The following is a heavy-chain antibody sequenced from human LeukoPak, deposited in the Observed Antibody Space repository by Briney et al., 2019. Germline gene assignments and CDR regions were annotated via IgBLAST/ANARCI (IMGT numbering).Heavy chain of an antibody. D-gene: IGHD1-1*01. CDR2: IKKDGSEK. CDR1: GFSFTTYW. CDR3: ARAWTDYWSLIRFFDL. Sequence: PGESLRLSCAASGFSFTTYWMSWVRQAPGKGLEWVANIKKDGSEKYYVDSVKGRFTISRDNAKSSLYLEVHSLRVEDTAVYYCARAWTDYWSLIRFFDLWGRGTLVTVSS. J-gene: IGHJ2*01. V-gene: IGHV3-7*01.